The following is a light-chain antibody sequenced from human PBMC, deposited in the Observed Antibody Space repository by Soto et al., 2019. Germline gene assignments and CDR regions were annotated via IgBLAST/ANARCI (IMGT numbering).Light chain of an antibody. CDR3: QQYGSSPWT. J-gene: IGKJ1*01. Sequence: EIVLTQSPGTLSLSPGERATLSCRASQSVSRYLAWYQQKPGQAPRLLIYGASSRATGIPDRFSGSGSGTDFTLTISRLEPEDVAVYYCQQYGSSPWTFGQGTKVEIK. V-gene: IGKV3-20*01. CDR1: QSVSRY. CDR2: GAS.